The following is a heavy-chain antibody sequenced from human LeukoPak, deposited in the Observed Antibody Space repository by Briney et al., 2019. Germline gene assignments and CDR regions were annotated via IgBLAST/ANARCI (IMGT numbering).Heavy chain of an antibody. J-gene: IGHJ6*03. V-gene: IGHV1-69*05. CDR1: GGTFSSYA. Sequence: SVKVSCKASGGTFSSYAISWVRQAPGQGLEWMGRIIPIFGTANYAQKFQGRVTITTDESTSTAYMELSSLRSEDTAMYYCARESHYYYYYMDVWGKGTTVTVSS. CDR3: ARESHYYYYYMDV. CDR2: IIPIFGTA.